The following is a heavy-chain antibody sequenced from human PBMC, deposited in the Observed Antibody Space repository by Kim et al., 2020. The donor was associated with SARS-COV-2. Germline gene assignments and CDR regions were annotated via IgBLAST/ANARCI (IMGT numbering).Heavy chain of an antibody. V-gene: IGHV3-33*01. CDR3: ASEGAPKDTVTYYFDY. CDR2: IWYDGSNK. J-gene: IGHJ4*02. CDR1: GFTFSSYG. D-gene: IGHD4-17*01. Sequence: GGSLRLSCAASGFTFSSYGMHWVRQAPGKGLEWVAVIWYDGSNKYYADSVKGRFTISRDNSKNTLYLQMNSLRAEDTAVYYCASEGAPKDTVTYYFDYWGQGTLVTVSS.